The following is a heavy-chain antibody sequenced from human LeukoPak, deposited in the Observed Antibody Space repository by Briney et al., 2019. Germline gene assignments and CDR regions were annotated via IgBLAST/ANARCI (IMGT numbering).Heavy chain of an antibody. CDR1: GASISSSY. CDR3: ARLYYDSSGYYFQH. D-gene: IGHD3-22*01. CDR2: IYYSGST. V-gene: IGHV4-59*01. J-gene: IGHJ1*01. Sequence: SETLSLTCTVSGASISSSYWSWIRQPPGKGLEWIGYIYYSGSTNYNPSLKSRVTISVDTSKNQFSLKLSSVTAADTAVYYCARLYYDSSGYYFQHWGQGTLVTVSS.